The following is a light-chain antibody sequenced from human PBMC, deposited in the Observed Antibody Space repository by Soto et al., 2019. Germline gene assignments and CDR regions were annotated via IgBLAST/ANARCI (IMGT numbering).Light chain of an antibody. CDR1: QGISSA. V-gene: IGKV1-13*02. CDR2: DAS. Sequence: AIQLTQSPSSLSASVGDRVTITCRASQGISSALAWYQQKPGKAPKLLIYDASSLESGVPSRFSGSGSGTDFTLTISSLQPEDFATYYCQLFNSYSLTFGQGTRLEIK. CDR3: QLFNSYSLT. J-gene: IGKJ5*01.